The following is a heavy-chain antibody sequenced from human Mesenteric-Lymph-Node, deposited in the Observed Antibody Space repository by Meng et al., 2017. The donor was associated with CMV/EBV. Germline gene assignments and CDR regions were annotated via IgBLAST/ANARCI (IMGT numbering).Heavy chain of an antibody. Sequence: GGSLRLSCAASGFTFDSHDMSWVRLAPGRGLEWVSSISGGGYTYYVDSVKGRFTISRDNSKNTLSLQMNSLRAEDTAVYYCARDLSLYYDILTGYTNYYYYGMDVWGQGTTVTVSS. CDR1: GFTFDSHD. D-gene: IGHD3-9*01. V-gene: IGHV3-23*01. CDR2: ISGGGYT. CDR3: ARDLSLYYDILTGYTNYYYYGMDV. J-gene: IGHJ6*02.